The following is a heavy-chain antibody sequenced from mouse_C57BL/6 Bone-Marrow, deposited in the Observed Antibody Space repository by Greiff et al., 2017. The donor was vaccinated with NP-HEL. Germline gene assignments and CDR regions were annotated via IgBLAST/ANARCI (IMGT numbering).Heavy chain of an antibody. Sequence: VQLQQSGAELMKPGASVKLSCKATGYTFTGYWIAWVHQTPGHGLEWIGEILPGSGSTNYHEKFTGKATFTADTSSSTAYMQLSSLTTEDSAIDCCARKWTTVVFDYWGQGTTLTVSS. CDR3: ARKWTTVVFDY. V-gene: IGHV1-9*01. CDR1: GYTFTGYW. CDR2: ILPGSGST. J-gene: IGHJ2*01. D-gene: IGHD1-1*01.